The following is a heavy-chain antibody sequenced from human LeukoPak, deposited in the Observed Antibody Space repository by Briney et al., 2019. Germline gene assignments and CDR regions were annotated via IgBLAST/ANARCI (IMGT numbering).Heavy chain of an antibody. J-gene: IGHJ6*03. CDR3: AREWSYVWGSYRQRYYYMDV. Sequence: ASVKVSCKASGYTFTSYYMHWVRQAPGQGLEWMGIINPSGGSTSYAQKFQGRVTMTRDMSTSTVYMELSSLRSEDTAVHYCAREWSYVWGSYRQRYYYMDVWGKGTTVTVSS. V-gene: IGHV1-46*01. D-gene: IGHD3-16*02. CDR1: GYTFTSYY. CDR2: INPSGGST.